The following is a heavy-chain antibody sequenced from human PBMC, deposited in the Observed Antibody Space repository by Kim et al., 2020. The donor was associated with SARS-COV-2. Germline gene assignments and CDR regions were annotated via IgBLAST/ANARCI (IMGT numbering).Heavy chain of an antibody. CDR3: AKGRIAVAGTPMNY. V-gene: IGHV3-30*02. J-gene: IGHJ4*02. D-gene: IGHD6-19*01. Sequence: ASRKGRFTISRDHSKTTLYLQMSSLRAEDTAIYYCAKGRIAVAGTPMNYWGQGTLVTVSS.